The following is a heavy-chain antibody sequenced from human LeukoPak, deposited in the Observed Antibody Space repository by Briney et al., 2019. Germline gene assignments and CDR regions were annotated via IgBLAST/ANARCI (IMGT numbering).Heavy chain of an antibody. J-gene: IGHJ4*02. CDR1: GFAFSSYS. D-gene: IGHD6-13*01. CDR2: ISSVSSYI. Sequence: PGGSLRLSCAASGFAFSSYSMNWVRQAPGKGLEWVSSISSVSSYIYYADSVKGRFTISRDNAKNSLYLQMNSLRAEDTAVYYCASVCGSSWCDDYWGQGTLVTVSS. V-gene: IGHV3-21*01. CDR3: ASVCGSSWCDDY.